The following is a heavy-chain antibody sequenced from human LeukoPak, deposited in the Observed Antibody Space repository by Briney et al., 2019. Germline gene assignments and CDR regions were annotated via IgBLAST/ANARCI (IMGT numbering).Heavy chain of an antibody. V-gene: IGHV3-30*18. CDR3: AKNQYYYDSSGLEP. CDR2: ISYDGSNK. J-gene: IGHJ5*02. CDR1: GFTFSSYG. D-gene: IGHD3-22*01. Sequence: PGGSLRLSCAASGFTFSSYGMHWVRQAPGKGLEWVAVISYDGSNKYYADSVKGRFTISRDNSKNTLYLQMNSLRAEDTAVYYCAKNQYYYDSSGLEPWGQGTLVTVSS.